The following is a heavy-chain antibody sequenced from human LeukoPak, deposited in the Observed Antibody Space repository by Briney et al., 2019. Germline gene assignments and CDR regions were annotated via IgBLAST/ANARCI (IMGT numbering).Heavy chain of an antibody. J-gene: IGHJ6*03. CDR3: ARDGYNVFYYYYYMDV. CDR1: GYTFTGYY. V-gene: IGHV1-2*02. D-gene: IGHD5-24*01. Sequence: ASVKVSCKASGYTFTGYYMHWVRQAPGQGLEWMGWINPNSGGTNYAQKFQGMVTMTRDTSISTAYMELSRLGSDDTAVYYCARDGYNVFYYYYYMDVWGKGTTVTISS. CDR2: INPNSGGT.